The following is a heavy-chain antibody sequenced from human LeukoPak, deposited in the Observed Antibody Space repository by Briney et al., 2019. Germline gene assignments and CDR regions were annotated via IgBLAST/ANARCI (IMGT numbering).Heavy chain of an antibody. CDR2: IYYSGSA. CDR1: GGSISSYY. Sequence: SETLSLTCTVSGGSISSYYWSWIQQPPGKGLEWIGYIYYSGSANYNPSLKSRVTISVDTSKNQFSLKLSSVTAADTAVYYCARQQWLVMENAFDIWGQGTMVTVSS. J-gene: IGHJ3*02. V-gene: IGHV4-59*08. D-gene: IGHD6-19*01. CDR3: ARQQWLVMENAFDI.